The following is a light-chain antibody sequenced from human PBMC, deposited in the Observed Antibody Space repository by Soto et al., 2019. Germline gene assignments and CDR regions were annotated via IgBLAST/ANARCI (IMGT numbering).Light chain of an antibody. CDR2: SVS. Sequence: QSALTQPRSVSGSPGQSVTISCTGTSSDVGGHNYVSWYQQHPGKAPKLMISSVSKRPSGAPDRFSGSKSGNTASLTISGLQAEDEADYYCCSYAGSYTYVFGTGTKVTVL. J-gene: IGLJ1*01. V-gene: IGLV2-11*01. CDR3: CSYAGSYTYV. CDR1: SSDVGGHNY.